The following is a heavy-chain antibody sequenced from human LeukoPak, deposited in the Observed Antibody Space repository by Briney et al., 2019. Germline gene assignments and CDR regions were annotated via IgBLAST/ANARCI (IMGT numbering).Heavy chain of an antibody. Sequence: ASVKVSCKASGYTFTGYYMHWVRQAPGQGLEWMGWINPNSGGTNYAQKFQGRVTMTRDTSISTAYMELSRLRSDDTTVYYCAREYYVILTGYYSRRPFDYWGQGTLVTVSS. CDR1: GYTFTGYY. D-gene: IGHD3-9*01. CDR3: AREYYVILTGYYSRRPFDY. V-gene: IGHV1-2*02. J-gene: IGHJ4*02. CDR2: INPNSGGT.